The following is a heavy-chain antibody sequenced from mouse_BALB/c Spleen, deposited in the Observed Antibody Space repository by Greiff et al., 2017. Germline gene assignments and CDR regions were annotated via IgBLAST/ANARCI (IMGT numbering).Heavy chain of an antibody. V-gene: IGHV1-26*01. J-gene: IGHJ1*01. Sequence: VHVKQSGPDLVKPGASVKISCKASGYSFTGYYMHWVKQSHGQSLEWIGRVNPNNGGTSYNQKFKGKATLTADKSSSTAYMELRSLTSEDSAVYYCALSGTGYFADWGEGTTVTVSA. CDR2: VNPNNGGT. CDR3: ALSGTGYFAD. CDR1: GYSFTGYY. D-gene: IGHD4-1*01.